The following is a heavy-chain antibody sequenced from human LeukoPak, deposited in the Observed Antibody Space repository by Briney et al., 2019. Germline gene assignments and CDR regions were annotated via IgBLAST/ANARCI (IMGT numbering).Heavy chain of an antibody. Sequence: ASVKVSCQASGYTFSNYGISWVRQAPGQGLEWMGWISAYNGSTNFAQKFQGRVTMTRDRFTSTVDMELRSLRSDDTAVYYCARTTYYFDTISFYYPLYYFEFWGQGTVVTVSS. V-gene: IGHV1-18*01. D-gene: IGHD3-22*01. CDR3: ARTTYYFDTISFYYPLYYFEF. CDR2: ISAYNGST. J-gene: IGHJ4*02. CDR1: GYTFSNYG.